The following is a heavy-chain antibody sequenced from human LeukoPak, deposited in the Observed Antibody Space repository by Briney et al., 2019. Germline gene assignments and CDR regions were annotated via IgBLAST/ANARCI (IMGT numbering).Heavy chain of an antibody. D-gene: IGHD3-3*01. J-gene: IGHJ5*02. V-gene: IGHV1-2*02. CDR2: INPNSGGT. Sequence: ASVQVSCKASGYTFTCYYMHWVRPAPGQGLEWMGWINPNSGGTNYAQKFQGRVTMTRDTSISTAYVELSRLRSDDTAVYYCARARFSRLSPFDPWGQGTLVTVSS. CDR3: ARARFSRLSPFDP. CDR1: GYTFTCYY.